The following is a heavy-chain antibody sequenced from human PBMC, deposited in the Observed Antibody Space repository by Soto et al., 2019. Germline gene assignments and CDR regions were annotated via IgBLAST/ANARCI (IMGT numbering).Heavy chain of an antibody. CDR3: ARGGSYGDFFDY. Sequence: PSETLSLTCTFSGGSMISNYWTWIRQSPGKGLEWIGYIYYTGSTKYNPSLKSRVTISLDTSKNQFSLRLTSVTSADTAVYYCARGGSYGDFFDYWGQGAQVTVSS. D-gene: IGHD4-17*01. J-gene: IGHJ4*02. CDR2: IYYTGST. V-gene: IGHV4-59*01. CDR1: GGSMISNY.